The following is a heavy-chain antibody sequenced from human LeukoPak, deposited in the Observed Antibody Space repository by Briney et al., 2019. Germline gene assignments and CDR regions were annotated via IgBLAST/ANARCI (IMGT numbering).Heavy chain of an antibody. CDR3: ARARGDGYQWYFDL. Sequence: GGSLRLSCVASGFTSSAFWVSWVRRPPGKGLEWVANIKQDGSEKNYVDFVKGRFTISRDNAKNSLDLQMNSLRAEDTAMYYCARARGDGYQWYFDLWGRGTLVTVSS. CDR1: GFTSSAFW. CDR2: IKQDGSEK. J-gene: IGHJ2*01. D-gene: IGHD5-24*01. V-gene: IGHV3-7*01.